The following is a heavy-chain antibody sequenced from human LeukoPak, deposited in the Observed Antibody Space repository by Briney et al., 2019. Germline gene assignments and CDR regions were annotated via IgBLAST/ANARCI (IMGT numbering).Heavy chain of an antibody. V-gene: IGHV1-8*01. CDR1: GYTFTSYD. CDR3: ARGPRWLLLQPDY. Sequence: GASVKVSCKASGYTFTSYDINWVRQATGQGLEWMGWMNPNSGNTGYAQKFQGRVTMTRNTSISTAYMELSSLRSEDTAVYYCARGPRWLLLQPDYWGQRTLVTVSS. D-gene: IGHD3-22*01. CDR2: MNPNSGNT. J-gene: IGHJ4*02.